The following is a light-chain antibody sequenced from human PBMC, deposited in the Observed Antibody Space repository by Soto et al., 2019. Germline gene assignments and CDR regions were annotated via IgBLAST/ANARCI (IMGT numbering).Light chain of an antibody. CDR1: SSDVGGYNH. J-gene: IGLJ3*02. Sequence: QSALSQPRSVSGSPGQSVTISCTGSSSDVGGYNHVSWYQHHPGKAPKVMIYDVSKRTSGVPDRFSGSKSGNTASLTISGLQAEDEADYYCAAWDDSLNVWVFGGGTKLTVL. CDR2: DVS. V-gene: IGLV2-11*01. CDR3: AAWDDSLNVWV.